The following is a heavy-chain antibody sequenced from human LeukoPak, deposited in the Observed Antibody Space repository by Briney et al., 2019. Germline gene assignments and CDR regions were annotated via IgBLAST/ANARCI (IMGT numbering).Heavy chain of an antibody. CDR1: GGSFSGYY. J-gene: IGHJ6*02. CDR3: VRDVRSGWYDETYYYGMDV. V-gene: IGHV4-34*01. Sequence: SETLSLTCAVYGGSFSGYYWSWIRQPPGKGLEWIGEINHSGSTNYNPSLKSRVTISVDTSKNQFSLKQSSVTAADTAVYYCVRDVRSGWYDETYYYGMDVWGQGTTVTVSS. D-gene: IGHD6-19*01. CDR2: INHSGST.